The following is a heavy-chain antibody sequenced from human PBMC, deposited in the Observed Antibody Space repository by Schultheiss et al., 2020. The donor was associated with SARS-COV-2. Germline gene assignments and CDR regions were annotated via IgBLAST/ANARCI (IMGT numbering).Heavy chain of an antibody. CDR1: GFTFSNSD. Sequence: GGSLRLSCAASGFTFSNSDMNWVRQAPGKGLEWVAVISYDGSNKYYADSVKGRFTISRDNSKNTLYLQMNSLRDEDTAVYYCASLIAAAYYYYGMDVWGQGTTVTVSS. V-gene: IGHV3-30*03. CDR2: ISYDGSNK. CDR3: ASLIAAAYYYYGMDV. D-gene: IGHD6-13*01. J-gene: IGHJ6*02.